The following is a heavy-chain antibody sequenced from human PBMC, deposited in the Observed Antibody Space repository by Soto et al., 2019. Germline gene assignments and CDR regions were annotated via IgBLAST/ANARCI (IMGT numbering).Heavy chain of an antibody. CDR3: ARDQGIAAYYFDY. J-gene: IGHJ4*02. Sequence: ASVKVSCKASGYTFTSYAMHWVRQAPGQRLEWMGWINAGNGNTKYSQKFQGRVTITRDTSASTAYMELSSLRSEDTTVYYCARDQGIAAYYFDYWGQGTLVTVSS. V-gene: IGHV1-3*01. CDR1: GYTFTSYA. CDR2: INAGNGNT. D-gene: IGHD6-13*01.